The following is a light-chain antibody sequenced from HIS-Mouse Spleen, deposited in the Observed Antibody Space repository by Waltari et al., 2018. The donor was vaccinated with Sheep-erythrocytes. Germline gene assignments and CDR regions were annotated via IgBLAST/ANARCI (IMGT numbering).Light chain of an antibody. Sequence: QSALTQPRSVSGSPGQSVTISCTGTSSDVGGYNYVSWYQQHPGKAPKLMIYDVSKLPSGVPVRLSGSKSGNTAALTISGLQAEDEADYYCCSYAGSYNHVFATGTKVTVL. CDR3: CSYAGSYNHV. CDR1: SSDVGGYNY. V-gene: IGLV2-11*01. CDR2: DVS. J-gene: IGLJ1*01.